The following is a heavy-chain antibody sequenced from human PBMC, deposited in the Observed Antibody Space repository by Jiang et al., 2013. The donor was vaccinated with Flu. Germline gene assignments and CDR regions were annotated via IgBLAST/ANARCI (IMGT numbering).Heavy chain of an antibody. Sequence: GVVQPGRSLRLSCAASGFTFSSYAMHWVRQAPGKGLEWVAIISYDGTNKYYADSVKGRFTISRDNSENTLYLQMNSLRTEDTALYYCARRGSNGRVPGPFDYWGQGTLVTVSS. CDR1: GFTFSSYA. J-gene: IGHJ4*02. CDR3: ARRGSNGRVPGPFDY. V-gene: IGHV3-30*04. CDR2: ISYDGTNK. D-gene: IGHD3-16*01.